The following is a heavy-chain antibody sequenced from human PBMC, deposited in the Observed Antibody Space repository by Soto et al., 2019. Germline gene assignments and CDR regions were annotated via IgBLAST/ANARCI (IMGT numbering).Heavy chain of an antibody. V-gene: IGHV5-51*01. Sequence: GASLKISCKGSGYSFTSYWIGWVRQMPGKGLEWVGIIYPLDSDTRYSPSFQGQVTISVDRSISTAYLQWSSLKASQPAMYYCARYFSSTRYYTGFDIWCQGTMVTVSS. CDR1: GYSFTSYW. CDR3: ARYFSSTRYYTGFDI. D-gene: IGHD2-2*02. J-gene: IGHJ3*02. CDR2: IYPLDSDT.